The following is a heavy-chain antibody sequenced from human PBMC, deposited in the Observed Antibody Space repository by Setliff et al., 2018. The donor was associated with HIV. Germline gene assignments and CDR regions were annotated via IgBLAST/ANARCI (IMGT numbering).Heavy chain of an antibody. V-gene: IGHV4-38-2*01. J-gene: IGHJ1*01. CDR1: GYSISSDYY. CDR2: IYHSGST. D-gene: IGHD3-3*01. CDR3: ARVGPPDFWSGSFQH. Sequence: SETLSLTCAVSGYSISSDYYWGWIRQPPGKGLEWIGSIYHSGSTYYNSSLKSRITISLDTSKNQFSLKLSSVTAADTAVYYCARVGPPDFWSGSFQHWGQGTLVTVSS.